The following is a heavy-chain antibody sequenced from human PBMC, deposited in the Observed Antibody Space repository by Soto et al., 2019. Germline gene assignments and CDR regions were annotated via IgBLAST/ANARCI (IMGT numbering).Heavy chain of an antibody. D-gene: IGHD4-4*01. CDR1: GGSISSYY. V-gene: IGHV4-59*01. Sequence: SETLSLTCTVSGGSISSYYWSWIRQPPGKGLEWIGYIYYSGSTNYNPSLKSRVTISVGTSKNQFSLKLSSVTAADTAVYYCARTTVTPDYYYYGMDVWGQGTMVTVSS. J-gene: IGHJ6*02. CDR3: ARTTVTPDYYYYGMDV. CDR2: IYYSGST.